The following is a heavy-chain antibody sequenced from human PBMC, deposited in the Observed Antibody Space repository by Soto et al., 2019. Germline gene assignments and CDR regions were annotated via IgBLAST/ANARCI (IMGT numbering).Heavy chain of an antibody. Sequence: SETLSLTCTVSGGSISSSSYYWGWIRQPPGKGLEWIGSIYYSGSTYYNPSLKSRVTISVDTSKNQFPLKLSSVTAADTAVYYCARGSSGWSAHYYFDYWGQGTLVTVSS. J-gene: IGHJ4*02. V-gene: IGHV4-39*01. CDR3: ARGSSGWSAHYYFDY. CDR2: IYYSGST. CDR1: GGSISSSSYY. D-gene: IGHD6-19*01.